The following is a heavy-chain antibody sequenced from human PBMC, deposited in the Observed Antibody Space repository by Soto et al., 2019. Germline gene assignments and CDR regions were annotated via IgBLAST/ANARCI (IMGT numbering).Heavy chain of an antibody. CDR2: IYYSGST. J-gene: IGHJ4*02. CDR1: GGSISSYY. D-gene: IGHD3-10*01. V-gene: IGHV4-59*01. Sequence: QVQLQESGPGLVKPSETLSLTCTVSGGSISSYYWSWIRQPPGKGLEWIGYIYYSGSTNYNPSLKSRVTISVDTSKNQFSLKLSSLTAADTAVYYCAREGKEGASFDYWGQGTLVTVSS. CDR3: AREGKEGASFDY.